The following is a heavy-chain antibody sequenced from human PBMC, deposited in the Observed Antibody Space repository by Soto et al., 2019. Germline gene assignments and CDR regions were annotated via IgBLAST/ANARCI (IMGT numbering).Heavy chain of an antibody. CDR3: ARVLRGGYATYGAYYFDY. V-gene: IGHV3-53*01. CDR1: GFTVSSNY. J-gene: IGHJ4*02. CDR2: IYSGGST. Sequence: GGSLRLSCAASGFTVSSNYMSWVRQAPGKGLEWVSVIYSGGSTYYADSVKGRFTISRDNSKNTLYLQMNSLRAEDTAVYYGARVLRGGYATYGAYYFDYWGQGTLVTVSS. D-gene: IGHD3-16*01.